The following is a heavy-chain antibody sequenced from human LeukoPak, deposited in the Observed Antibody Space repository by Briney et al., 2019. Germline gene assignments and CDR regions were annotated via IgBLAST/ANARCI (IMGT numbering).Heavy chain of an antibody. CDR3: ARDLDL. V-gene: IGHV4-30-4*01. CDR2: IYYSGST. J-gene: IGHJ5*02. CDR1: GGSFSGYY. Sequence: SETLSLTCAVYGGSFSGYYWSWIRQPPGKGLEWIGYIYYSGSTYYNPSLKSRVTISVDTSKNQFSLKLSSVTAADTAVYYCARDLDLWGQGTLVTVSS.